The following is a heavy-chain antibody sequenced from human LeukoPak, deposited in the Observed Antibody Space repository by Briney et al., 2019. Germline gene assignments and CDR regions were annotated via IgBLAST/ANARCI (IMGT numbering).Heavy chain of an antibody. CDR1: GFTFEDYT. CDR2: ISWDGGNT. CDR3: AVCRRYYCYGMDV. Sequence: GGSLRLSCAASGFTFEDYTMHWVRQAPGKGLEWVSLISWDGGNTYYADSVKGRLTLSRDNSKNSLYLQMNSLRPDDTALYYCAVCRRYYCYGMDVWGQGTTVTVSS. J-gene: IGHJ6*02. D-gene: IGHD3-16*01. V-gene: IGHV3-43*01.